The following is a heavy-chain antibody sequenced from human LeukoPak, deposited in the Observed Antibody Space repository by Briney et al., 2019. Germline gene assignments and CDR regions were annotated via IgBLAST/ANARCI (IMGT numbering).Heavy chain of an antibody. CDR2: INSGGSDS. CDR3: ARGATYAYYQDY. Sequence: PGGSLRLSCAASGFAFSSYWIHWVRQAPGKGLVWVSRINSGGSDSIYADSVKGRFTISRDNAKNSLYLQMNSLRAEDTAVYYCARGATYAYYQDYWGQGTLVTVSS. J-gene: IGHJ4*02. D-gene: IGHD1-26*01. V-gene: IGHV3-74*01. CDR1: GFAFSSYW.